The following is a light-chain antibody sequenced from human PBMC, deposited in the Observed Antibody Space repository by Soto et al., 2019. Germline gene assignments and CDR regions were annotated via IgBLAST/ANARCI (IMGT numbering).Light chain of an antibody. CDR2: AAS. Sequence: AIRMTQSPSSFSASTGDRVTISCRASQGISSYLAWYQQKPGKAPKLLIYAASTLQSGVPSRFSGSGSGTDFTLTISCLQSEDFPTYYCQQYYSYPGLSFGGGTKVEIK. J-gene: IGKJ4*01. V-gene: IGKV1-8*01. CDR1: QGISSY. CDR3: QQYYSYPGLS.